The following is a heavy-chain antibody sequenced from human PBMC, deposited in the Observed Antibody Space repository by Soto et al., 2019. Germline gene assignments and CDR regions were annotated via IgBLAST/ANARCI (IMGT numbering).Heavy chain of an antibody. D-gene: IGHD4-17*01. CDR2: IYWDDNE. CDR3: VNRDFGDYFLQF. CDR1: VFSRTTQGVH. V-gene: IGHV2-5*02. Sequence: QITLKESGPTLVKPTQTLTLTCTFSVFSRTTQGVHVGWIRQPPGKALAWLALIYWDDNEVYSPSLKNRLTITTDTSKSQVVPTLVTVHPVDTATYSCVNRDFGDYFLQFWAQGLLVNASA. J-gene: IGHJ4*02.